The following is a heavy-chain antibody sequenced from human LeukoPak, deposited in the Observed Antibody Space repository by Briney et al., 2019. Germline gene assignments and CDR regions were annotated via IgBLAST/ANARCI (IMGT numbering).Heavy chain of an antibody. Sequence: GGSLRLSCAASGFTFSSYAMSWVRQAPGKGLEWVSYISSSGSTIYYADSVKGRFTISRDNAKNSLYLQMNSLRAEDTALYHCARVGSITMERDIWGQGTMVTVSS. V-gene: IGHV3-48*04. D-gene: IGHD3-10*01. CDR1: GFTFSSYA. CDR3: ARVGSITMERDI. J-gene: IGHJ3*02. CDR2: ISSSGSTI.